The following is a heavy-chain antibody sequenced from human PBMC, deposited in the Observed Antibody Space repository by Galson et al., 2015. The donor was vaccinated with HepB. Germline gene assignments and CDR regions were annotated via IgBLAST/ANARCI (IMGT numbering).Heavy chain of an antibody. J-gene: IGHJ4*02. V-gene: IGHV3-30*18. Sequence: SLRLSCAASGFTFSSYGMHWVRQAPGKGLEWVAVISYDGSNKYYADSVKGRFTISRDNSKNTLYLQMNSLRAEDTAVYYCAKEGHHSSNLARDFDYWGQGTLVTVSS. CDR1: GFTFSSYG. CDR2: ISYDGSNK. D-gene: IGHD6-13*01. CDR3: AKEGHHSSNLARDFDY.